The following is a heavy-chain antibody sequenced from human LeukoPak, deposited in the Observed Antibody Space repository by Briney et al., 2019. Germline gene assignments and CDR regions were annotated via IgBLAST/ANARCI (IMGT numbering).Heavy chain of an antibody. D-gene: IGHD4-23*01. J-gene: IGHJ3*02. CDR1: GGSISSGGYY. V-gene: IGHV4-31*03. CDR3: ARSLDYGGNSGAFDI. Sequence: PSETLSLTCTVSGGSISSGGYYWSWIRQHPGKGLEWIGYIYYSGSTYYNPSLRSRVTISVDTSKNQFSLKLSSVTAADTAVYYCARSLDYGGNSGAFDIWGQGTMVTVSS. CDR2: IYYSGST.